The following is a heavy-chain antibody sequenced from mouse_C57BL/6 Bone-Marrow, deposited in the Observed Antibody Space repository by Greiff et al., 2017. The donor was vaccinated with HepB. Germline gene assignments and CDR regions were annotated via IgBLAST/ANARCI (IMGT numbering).Heavy chain of an antibody. Sequence: EVQLQQSGAELVRPGASVKLSCTASGFNIKDDYMHWVKQRPEQGLDWIGWIDPENGDTEYASKFQGKATITADTSSNTAYLQLSSLTSEDTAVYYCTTSFPTVVANAMDYWGQGTAVTVSS. D-gene: IGHD1-1*01. V-gene: IGHV14-4*01. J-gene: IGHJ4*01. CDR2: IDPENGDT. CDR1: GFNIKDDY. CDR3: TTSFPTVVANAMDY.